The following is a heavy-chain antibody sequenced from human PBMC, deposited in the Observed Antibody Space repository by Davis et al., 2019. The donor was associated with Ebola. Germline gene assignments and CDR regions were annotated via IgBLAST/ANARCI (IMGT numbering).Heavy chain of an antibody. CDR1: GFTFSSYW. D-gene: IGHD4-11*01. CDR2: VGSSGTST. CDR3: ATSPNYSGLDV. V-gene: IGHV3-23*01. J-gene: IGHJ6*02. Sequence: GESLKISCAASGFTFSSYWMHWVRQAPGKGLEWVSSVGSSGTSTYYADSVKGRFTISRDNSKNTVYLQMNSLRAEDTAAYSCATSPNYSGLDVWGQGATVTVSS.